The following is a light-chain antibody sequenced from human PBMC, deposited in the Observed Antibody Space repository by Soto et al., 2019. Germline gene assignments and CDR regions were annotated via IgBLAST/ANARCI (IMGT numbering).Light chain of an antibody. J-gene: IGLJ1*01. CDR2: EVS. V-gene: IGLV2-14*01. CDR1: SSDVGTYNY. Sequence: QSALTQPASVSGSPGQSITISCTGTSSDVGTYNYVSWYQLHPGKAPKLMVYEVSNRPSGVSNRFSGSKSGNTAPLTISGLQAEDEADYHCSSYTSSSTYVFGTGTKLTVL. CDR3: SSYTSSSTYV.